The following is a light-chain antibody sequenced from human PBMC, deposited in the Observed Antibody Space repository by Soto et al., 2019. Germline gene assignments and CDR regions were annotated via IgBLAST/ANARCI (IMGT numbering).Light chain of an antibody. CDR1: SGSVSTNYY. CDR2: STN. Sequence: QAVVTQEPSFSVSPGGTVTVTCGLSSGSVSTNYYPSWYQQTPGQAPRTLIYSTNTRSSGVPDRFSGSILGNKAALTITGAQADDESDYYCVLYMGNGIWVFGGGTQLTVL. CDR3: VLYMGNGIWV. J-gene: IGLJ3*02. V-gene: IGLV8-61*01.